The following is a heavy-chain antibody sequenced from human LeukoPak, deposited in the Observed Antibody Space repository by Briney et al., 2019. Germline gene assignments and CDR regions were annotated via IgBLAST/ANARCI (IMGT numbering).Heavy chain of an antibody. CDR2: IIPIFGTA. J-gene: IGHJ6*03. CDR1: GGTFSSYA. V-gene: IGHV1-69*06. Sequence: EASVKVSCKASGGTFSSYAISWVRQAPGQGLEWMGGIIPIFGTANYAQKFQGRVTITADKSTSTAYMELSSLRSEDTAVYYCALGSGYYYYMDVWGKGTTVTVSS. D-gene: IGHD2-2*03. CDR3: ALGSGYYYYMDV.